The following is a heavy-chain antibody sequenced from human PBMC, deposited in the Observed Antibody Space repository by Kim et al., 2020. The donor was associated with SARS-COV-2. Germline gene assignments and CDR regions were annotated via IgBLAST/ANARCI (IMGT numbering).Heavy chain of an antibody. D-gene: IGHD4-17*01. CDR2: ISADNGDT. CDR3: ARSQAGYGNYAY. CDR1: GYTFTTYN. V-gene: IGHV1-3*01. Sequence: ASVKVSCKASGYTFTTYNIHWVRQAPAQRLEWMGWISADNGDTKYSPNFRGRVTFTRDTSANTAYMALSSLRSEDTAVFYCARSQAGYGNYAYWGQGTLVTVPS. J-gene: IGHJ4*02.